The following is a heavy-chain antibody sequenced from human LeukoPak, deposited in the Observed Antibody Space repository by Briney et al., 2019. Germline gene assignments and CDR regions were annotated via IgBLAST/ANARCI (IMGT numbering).Heavy chain of an antibody. D-gene: IGHD2-2*01. CDR3: ANQRVYQLLLAEDFQH. CDR2: ISGSGGST. Sequence: GGSLRLSCAASGFTFSSYAMSWVRQAPGKGLEWVSAISGSGGSTYYADSVKGRFTISRDNSKNTLYLQMNSLRAEDTAVNYCANQRVYQLLLAEDFQHWGQGTLVTVSS. J-gene: IGHJ1*01. CDR1: GFTFSSYA. V-gene: IGHV3-23*01.